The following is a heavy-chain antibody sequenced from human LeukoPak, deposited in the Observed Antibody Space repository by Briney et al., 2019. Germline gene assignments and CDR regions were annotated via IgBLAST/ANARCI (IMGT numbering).Heavy chain of an antibody. D-gene: IGHD3-22*01. CDR1: GGTFSSYA. V-gene: IGHV1-69*13. Sequence: GASVKVSCKASGGTFSSYAISWVRQAPGQGLEWMGGIIPIFGTANYAQKFQGRVTITADESTSTAYMELSSLRSEDTAVYYCARTAYYYDSSGYYYEIFDYWGQGTLVTVSS. CDR3: ARTAYYYDSSGYYYEIFDY. CDR2: IIPIFGTA. J-gene: IGHJ4*02.